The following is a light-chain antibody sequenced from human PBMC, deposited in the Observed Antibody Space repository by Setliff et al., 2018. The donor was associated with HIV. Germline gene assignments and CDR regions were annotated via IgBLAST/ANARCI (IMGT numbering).Light chain of an antibody. CDR2: STN. V-gene: IGLV1-44*01. J-gene: IGLJ1*01. CDR3: AAWDDSLNEPFYV. CDR1: SSNIGINS. Sequence: QSVLTQPPSTSGTPGQRVTISCSGSSSNIGINSVTWYQHLPGTAPKLLIYSTNQRPSGVPDRFPGSKSGTSASLAISGLHSEDEADYYCAAWDDSLNEPFYVFGTGTK.